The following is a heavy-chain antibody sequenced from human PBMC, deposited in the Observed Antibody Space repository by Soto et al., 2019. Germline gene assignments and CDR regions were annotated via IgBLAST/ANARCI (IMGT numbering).Heavy chain of an antibody. D-gene: IGHD3-16*01. CDR2: IYHGGNT. CDR1: GYSVTNDNW. Sequence: QVQLQESGPGLVKPSGTLSLTCSVSGYSVTNDNWWSWLRQPPGRGLEWIAEIYHGGNTNYRPSLRSRVTISMDKSNNQFSLQLVSVTAADTAVYFGASGGGGGNFWGQGILVTVSS. CDR3: ASGGGGGNF. V-gene: IGHV4-4*02. J-gene: IGHJ4*02.